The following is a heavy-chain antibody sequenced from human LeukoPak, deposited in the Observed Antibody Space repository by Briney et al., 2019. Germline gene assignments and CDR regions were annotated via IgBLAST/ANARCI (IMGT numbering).Heavy chain of an antibody. D-gene: IGHD6-6*01. V-gene: IGHV3-7*01. CDR1: GFTFSTYW. Sequence: PGGSLRLSCAASGFTFSTYWMSWVRQAPGKGLEWVANIKQDGSEKYYVDSVRGRFTISRDNAKNSLYLQMNSLRAEDTAVYYCSNGIYSSSYWGQGTLVIVSS. CDR2: IKQDGSEK. J-gene: IGHJ4*02. CDR3: SNGIYSSSY.